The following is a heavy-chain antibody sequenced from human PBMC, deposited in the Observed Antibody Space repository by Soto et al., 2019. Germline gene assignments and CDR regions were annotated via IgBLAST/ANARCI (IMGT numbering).Heavy chain of an antibody. CDR1: GFTFSSYA. Sequence: LRLSCAASGFTFSSYAMHWVRQAPGKGLEWVAVISYDGSNKYYADSVKGRFTISRDNSKNTLYLQMNSLRAEDTAVYYCARDSSMVRVPGAYYYYGMDVWGQGTTVTVSS. CDR3: ARDSSMVRVPGAYYYYGMDV. J-gene: IGHJ6*02. D-gene: IGHD3-10*01. V-gene: IGHV3-30-3*01. CDR2: ISYDGSNK.